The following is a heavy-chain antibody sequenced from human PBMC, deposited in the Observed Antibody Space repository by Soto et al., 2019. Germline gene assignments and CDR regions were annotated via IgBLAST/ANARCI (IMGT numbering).Heavy chain of an antibody. V-gene: IGHV3-23*01. CDR1: GFTFSNYA. CDR2: ISGSGYST. CDR3: VKDLRTHFDESSGSLVDN. J-gene: IGHJ4*02. Sequence: PGGSLRLSCAASGFTFSNYAMNWVRQAPGKGLEWVSGISGSGYSTYYADSVKGRFTISRDSSKNTLFVQMNSLRAEDTAVYYCVKDLRTHFDESSGSLVDNWGQGTLVTVSS. D-gene: IGHD3-22*01.